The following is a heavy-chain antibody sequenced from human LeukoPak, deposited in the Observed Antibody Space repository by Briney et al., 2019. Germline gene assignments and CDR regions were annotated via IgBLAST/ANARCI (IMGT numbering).Heavy chain of an antibody. V-gene: IGHV3-23*01. CDR1: GFTFSSYA. D-gene: IGHD3-22*01. J-gene: IGHJ3*02. CDR3: AKLMHSGYYDSSALPAFDI. CDR2: ISGSVGST. Sequence: GGSLRLSCAASGFTFSSYAMSWVRQAPGKGLEWVSAISGSVGSTYYADSVKGRFTISRDNSKNTPYLQMNSLRAEDTAVYYCAKLMHSGYYDSSALPAFDIWGQGTMVTVSS.